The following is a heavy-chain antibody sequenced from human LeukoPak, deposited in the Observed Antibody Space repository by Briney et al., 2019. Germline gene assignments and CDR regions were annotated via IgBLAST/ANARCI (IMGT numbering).Heavy chain of an antibody. V-gene: IGHV3-30*18. CDR1: GFTFSSYG. Sequence: PGGSLRLSCAASGFTFSSYGMHWVRQAPGKGLEWVAVISYGGSNKYYADSVKGRFTISRDNSKNTLYLQMNSLRAEDTAVYYCAKDYRYSSSWLWGPFDYWGQGTLVTVSS. D-gene: IGHD6-13*01. J-gene: IGHJ4*02. CDR3: AKDYRYSSSWLWGPFDY. CDR2: ISYGGSNK.